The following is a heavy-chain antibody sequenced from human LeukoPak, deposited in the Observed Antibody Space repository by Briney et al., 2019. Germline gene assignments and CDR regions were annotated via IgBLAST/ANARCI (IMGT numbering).Heavy chain of an antibody. J-gene: IGHJ4*02. Sequence: ASVKVSCKASGYTFTSYGISWVRQAPGQGLEWMGWISAYNGNTNYAQKFQGRVTITADKSTSTAYMELSSLRSEDTAVYYCASRKGSGSYEYYFDYWGQGTLVTVSS. D-gene: IGHD1-26*01. CDR2: ISAYNGNT. CDR1: GYTFTSYG. V-gene: IGHV1-18*01. CDR3: ASRKGSGSYEYYFDY.